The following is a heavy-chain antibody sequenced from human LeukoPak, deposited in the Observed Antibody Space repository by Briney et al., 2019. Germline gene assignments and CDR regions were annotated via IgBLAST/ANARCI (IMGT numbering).Heavy chain of an antibody. V-gene: IGHV3-21*01. CDR3: AREMIGDFVPFDY. D-gene: IGHD2-21*02. CDR1: GFTFSSYW. Sequence: GGSLRLSCAASGFTFSSYWMHWVRQAPGKGLEWVSSISSSSSHIYYADSVKGRFTISRDNAKNSLFLQMDSLRAEDTAVYYCAREMIGDFVPFDYWGQGTLVTVSS. J-gene: IGHJ4*02. CDR2: ISSSSSHI.